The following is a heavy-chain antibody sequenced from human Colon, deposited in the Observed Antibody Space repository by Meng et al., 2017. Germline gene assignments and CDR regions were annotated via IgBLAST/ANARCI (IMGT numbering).Heavy chain of an antibody. D-gene: IGHD1-26*01. CDR2: IYYSGST. CDR1: GGSISTGGYY. J-gene: IGHJ4*02. CDR3: ARVRRSGDDFDY. V-gene: IGHV4-31*01. Sequence: QAHLEESGTGIVNTSQTLSLTCTVSGGSISTGGYYWSWIRQLPGKGLEWIGYIYYSGSTYYNPSLRSLVSISVDTSKNQFSLRLTSVTAADTAVYYCARVRRSGDDFDYWGQGTLVTVSS.